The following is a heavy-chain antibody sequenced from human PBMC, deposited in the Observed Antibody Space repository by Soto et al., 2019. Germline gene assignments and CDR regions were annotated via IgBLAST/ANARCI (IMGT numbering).Heavy chain of an antibody. V-gene: IGHV3-23*01. D-gene: IGHD3-22*01. CDR2: MSRTGDNT. CDR1: GFTFSIYA. J-gene: IGHJ4*02. Sequence: PGGSLRLSCAASGFTFSIYAMTWVRQSPGKGLEWVSSMSRTGDNTYYADSVKGRFTFSRDNSKNTLYLQMNSLRAEDTAIYYCAKDQSNSNPLYYFDFWGPGTLVTVSS. CDR3: AKDQSNSNPLYYFDF.